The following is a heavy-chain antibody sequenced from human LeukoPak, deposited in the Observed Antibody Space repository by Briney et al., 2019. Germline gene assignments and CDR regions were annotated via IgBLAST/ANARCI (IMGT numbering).Heavy chain of an antibody. V-gene: IGHV4-61*08. CDR1: GGSISSGDYY. CDR2: IYYSGST. J-gene: IGHJ4*02. CDR3: ARHDGSSWYYFDY. Sequence: PSETLSLTCTVSGGSISSGDYYWSWIRQPPGKGLEWIGYIYYSGSTNYNPSLKSRVTISVDTSKNQFSLKLSSVTAADTAVYYCARHDGSSWYYFDYWGQGTLVTVSS. D-gene: IGHD6-13*01.